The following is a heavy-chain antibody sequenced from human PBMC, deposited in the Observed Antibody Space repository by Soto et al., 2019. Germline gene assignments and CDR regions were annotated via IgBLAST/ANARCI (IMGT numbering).Heavy chain of an antibody. D-gene: IGHD6-13*01. CDR1: GFTFSNAW. Sequence: EVQLVESGGGLVKPGGSLRLSCAASGFTFSNAWMNSVRQAPGKGLEWVGRIKSKTDGGTTDYAAPVKGRFTISRDDSNNTLYLQMNSLKTEDTAVYYCTTDLIAAAGGVDYWGQGTLVTVSS. CDR3: TTDLIAAAGGVDY. CDR2: IKSKTDGGTT. V-gene: IGHV3-15*07. J-gene: IGHJ4*02.